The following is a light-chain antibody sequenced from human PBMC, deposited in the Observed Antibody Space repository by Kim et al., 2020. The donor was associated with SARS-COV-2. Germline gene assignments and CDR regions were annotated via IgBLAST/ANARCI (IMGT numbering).Light chain of an antibody. Sequence: VPISCPGSSSNLGAGYEVHWYQQLPGTAPKLLIFRNTNRPSGVPDRFSGSKSGTSASLAITGLQAEDEADYYCQSYDKSLTGFWVFGGGTQLTVL. CDR2: RNT. J-gene: IGLJ3*02. V-gene: IGLV1-40*01. CDR1: SSNLGAGYE. CDR3: QSYDKSLTGFWV.